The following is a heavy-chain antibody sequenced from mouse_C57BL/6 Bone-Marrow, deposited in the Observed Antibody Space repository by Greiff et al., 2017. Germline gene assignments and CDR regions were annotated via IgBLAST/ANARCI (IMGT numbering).Heavy chain of an antibody. CDR2: ISSGGSYT. D-gene: IGHD1-1*01. J-gene: IGHJ2*01. Sequence: EVQRVESGGDLVKPGGSLKLSCAASGFTFSSYGMSWVRQTPDKRLEWVAPISSGGSYTYYPDSVQGRFTISSDNAKHTLYLQMSSLKSDDTAMYYCARSPLYYYGSSPYVDYWGQGTTLTVSS. CDR1: GFTFSSYG. CDR3: ARSPLYYYGSSPYVDY. V-gene: IGHV5-6*01.